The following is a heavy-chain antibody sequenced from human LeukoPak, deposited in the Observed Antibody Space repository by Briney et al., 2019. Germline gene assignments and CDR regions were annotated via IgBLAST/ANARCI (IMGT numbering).Heavy chain of an antibody. D-gene: IGHD1-26*01. Sequence: PGGSLRLSCAVSGFIYRNYWMRWVRQAPGKGLEWVASIKEYGGEKYYVDSVKGRFTISRDNAINSVYLQMSGLRADDTAVYYCARSSVGHYDYWGQGTLVTVSS. CDR3: ARSSVGHYDY. J-gene: IGHJ4*02. V-gene: IGHV3-7*01. CDR1: GFIYRNYW. CDR2: IKEYGGEK.